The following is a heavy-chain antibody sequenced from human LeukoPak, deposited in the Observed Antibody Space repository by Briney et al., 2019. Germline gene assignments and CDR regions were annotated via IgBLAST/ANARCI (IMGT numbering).Heavy chain of an antibody. D-gene: IGHD6-19*01. V-gene: IGHV3-74*01. CDR3: ARDLLFSDAGYSSGWRAEYFHH. J-gene: IGHJ1*01. CDR1: GFTFSSHW. Sequence: GGSLRLSCAASGFTFSSHWMHWVRQAPGKGLVWVSRINGAGNSTSYADSVKGRFTVSRDNAKYTLNLQMNSLRAEDTAVYYCARDLLFSDAGYSSGWRAEYFHHWGQGTLVTVSS. CDR2: INGAGNST.